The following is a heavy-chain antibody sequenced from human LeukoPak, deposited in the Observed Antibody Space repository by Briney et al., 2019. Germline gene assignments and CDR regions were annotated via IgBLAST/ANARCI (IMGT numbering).Heavy chain of an antibody. D-gene: IGHD2-15*01. CDR1: GGSISSYY. Sequence: SETLSLTCTVSGGSISSYYWSWIRQPPGKGLEWIGYIYYSGSTNYNPSLKSRVTISVDTSKNQFSLKLSSVTAADTAVYYCARADDLEYCSGGSCNFDYWGQGTLVTVSS. CDR2: IYYSGST. CDR3: ARADDLEYCSGGSCNFDY. J-gene: IGHJ4*02. V-gene: IGHV4-59*01.